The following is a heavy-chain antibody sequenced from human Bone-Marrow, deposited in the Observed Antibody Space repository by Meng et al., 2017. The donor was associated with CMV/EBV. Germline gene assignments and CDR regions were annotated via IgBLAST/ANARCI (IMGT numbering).Heavy chain of an antibody. Sequence: GESLKISCASSGFTFSSYWMSWVRQAPGKGLEWVANIKQDGSEKYYVDSVKGRFTISRDNAKNSLYLQMNSLRAEDTAVYYCARERDYYGSGSYSEYYFDYWGQGTLVTVSS. CDR1: GFTFSSYW. D-gene: IGHD3-10*01. V-gene: IGHV3-7*01. CDR3: ARERDYYGSGSYSEYYFDY. J-gene: IGHJ4*02. CDR2: IKQDGSEK.